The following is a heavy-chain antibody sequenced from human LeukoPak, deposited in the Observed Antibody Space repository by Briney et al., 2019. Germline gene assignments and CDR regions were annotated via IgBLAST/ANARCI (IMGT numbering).Heavy chain of an antibody. J-gene: IGHJ4*02. CDR2: SSYSGST. D-gene: IGHD1-26*01. V-gene: IGHV4-39*01. CDR3: ARRTSNPVGAIDY. Sequence: SETLSLTCTVSGGSISNSNYYWGWIRQPPGKGLEWIGSSSYSGSTYYNPSLKSRVTISVDTSKNQFSLKLTSVTAADTAVYYCARRTSNPVGAIDYWGQGTLVTVSS. CDR1: GGSISNSNYY.